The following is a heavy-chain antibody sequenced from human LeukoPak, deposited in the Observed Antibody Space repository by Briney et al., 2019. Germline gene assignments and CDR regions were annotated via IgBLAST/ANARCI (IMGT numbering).Heavy chain of an antibody. CDR3: ARGYCSSTSCYFFSGHLRSYFVRFDP. CDR1: GGSISSYY. J-gene: IGHJ5*02. V-gene: IGHV4-59*12. Sequence: SETLSLTCTVSGGSISSYYWSWIRQPPGKGLEWIGYIYYSGSTNYNPPLKSRVTISVDTSKNQFSLKLSSVTAADTAVYYCARGYCSSTSCYFFSGHLRSYFVRFDPWGQGTLVTVSS. D-gene: IGHD2-2*01. CDR2: IYYSGST.